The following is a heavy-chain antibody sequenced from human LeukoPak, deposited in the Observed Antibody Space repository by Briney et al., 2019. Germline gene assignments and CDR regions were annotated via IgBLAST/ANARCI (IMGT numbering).Heavy chain of an antibody. D-gene: IGHD3-10*02. CDR2: VSGSGGTT. J-gene: IGHJ3*02. Sequence: PGGSLRLSCAASGFTFSSYAMGWVRQAPGKGLEWVSAVSGSGGTTHYADSVKGQFTISRDNSKNTIYLQMNSLRAEDTAVYFCIKVIMFAFDIWGQGTMVTVSS. V-gene: IGHV3-23*01. CDR3: IKVIMFAFDI. CDR1: GFTFSSYA.